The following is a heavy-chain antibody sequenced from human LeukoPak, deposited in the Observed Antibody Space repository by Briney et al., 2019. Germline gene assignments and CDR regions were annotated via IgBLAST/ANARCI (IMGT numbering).Heavy chain of an antibody. CDR3: ARGKGDFWSAPPADY. D-gene: IGHD3-3*01. Sequence: ASVKVSCKASGYTFTSYGISWVRQAPGQGLEWMGWISAYNGNTNYAQKLQGRVTMTTDTSTSTAYMELRSLRSDDTAVYYCARGKGDFWSAPPADYWGQGTLVTVSS. J-gene: IGHJ4*02. CDR2: ISAYNGNT. CDR1: GYTFTSYG. V-gene: IGHV1-18*01.